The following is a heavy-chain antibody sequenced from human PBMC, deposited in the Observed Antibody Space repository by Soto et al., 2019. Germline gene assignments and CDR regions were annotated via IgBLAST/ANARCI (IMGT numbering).Heavy chain of an antibody. V-gene: IGHV3-66*01. CDR1: GFXVSSNY. CDR2: IYSGGST. Sequence: GGSLXLSCAASGFXVSSNYMSWVRQAPGKGLEWVSVIYSGGSTYYADSVKGRFTISRDNSKNTLYLQMNSLRAEDTAVYYCARAYYDFWSGYLYYYYYMDVWGKGTTVTVSS. J-gene: IGHJ6*03. CDR3: ARAYYDFWSGYLYYYYYMDV. D-gene: IGHD3-3*01.